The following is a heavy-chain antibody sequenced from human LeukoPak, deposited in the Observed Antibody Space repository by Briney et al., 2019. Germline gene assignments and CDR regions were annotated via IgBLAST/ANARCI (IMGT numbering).Heavy chain of an antibody. J-gene: IGHJ4*02. CDR2: ISGDGGST. CDR1: GFTFDDYA. CDR3: AKVPSSASGWYRFDY. D-gene: IGHD6-19*01. V-gene: IGHV3-43*02. Sequence: PGGSLRLSCAASGFTFDDYAMHWVRQTPGKGLERVSLISGDGGSTYFADSVRGRFTVSRDNSKNSLYLQMNSLRPEDTALYYCAKVPSSASGWYRFDYWGQGTLVTVSS.